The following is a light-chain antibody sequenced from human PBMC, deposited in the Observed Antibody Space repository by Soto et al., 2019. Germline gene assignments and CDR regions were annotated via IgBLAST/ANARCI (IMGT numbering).Light chain of an antibody. J-gene: IGLJ1*01. CDR3: AAWDDSLSGYV. CDR1: SSNIGSNY. V-gene: IGLV1-47*02. CDR2: NNN. Sequence: QAVLTQPPSASGTPGQRVTISCSGSSSNIGSNYVYWYQQLPGTAPKLLIYNNNLRPSGVPDRFSGSKSDTSASLAISGRRSEDEADYYCAAWDDSLSGYVFGTGTKLTVL.